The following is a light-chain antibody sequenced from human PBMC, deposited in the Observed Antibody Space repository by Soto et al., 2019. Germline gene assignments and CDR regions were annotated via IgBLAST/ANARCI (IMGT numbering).Light chain of an antibody. J-gene: IGLJ1*01. CDR1: GSDIGGYNF. CDR3: SSYAGTNNRYV. CDR2: EVN. V-gene: IGLV2-8*01. Sequence: QSVLTQPPSASGSPGQSVTISCTGTGSDIGGYNFVSWYQQRPGKVPKLIIYEVNKRPSGVPDRFSGSKSGNTASLTVSGLQAEDEADYYCSSYAGTNNRYVFGTGTKLTVL.